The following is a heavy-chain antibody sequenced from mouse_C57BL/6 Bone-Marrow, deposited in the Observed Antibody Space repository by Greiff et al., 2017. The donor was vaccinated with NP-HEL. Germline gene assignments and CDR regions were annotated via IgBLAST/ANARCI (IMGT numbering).Heavy chain of an antibody. CDR1: GFSFNTYA. Sequence: EVKLVESGGGLVQPKGSLKLSCAASGFSFNTYAMNWVRQAPGKGLEWVARIRSKSNNYATYYADSVKDRFTISRDDSESMLYLQMNNLKTEDTAMYYCVRGFDGCPSYAMDYWGQGTSVTVSS. D-gene: IGHD2-3*01. V-gene: IGHV10-1*01. CDR3: VRGFDGCPSYAMDY. CDR2: IRSKSNNYAT. J-gene: IGHJ4*01.